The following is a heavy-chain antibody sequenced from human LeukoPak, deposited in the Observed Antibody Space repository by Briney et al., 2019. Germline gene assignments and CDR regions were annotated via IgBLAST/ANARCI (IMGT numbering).Heavy chain of an antibody. CDR3: ARDQVDRIWYFDY. CDR1: GFTFSSYS. V-gene: IGHV3-21*01. D-gene: IGHD1-14*01. J-gene: IGHJ4*02. Sequence: GRSLRLSCAASGFTFSSYSMNWVRQAPGKGLEWVSSISSNSIYVFYADSMKGRFTISRDNAKNSLSLQMNSLRAEDTAVYYCARDQVDRIWYFDYWGQGTLVTVSS. CDR2: ISSNSIYV.